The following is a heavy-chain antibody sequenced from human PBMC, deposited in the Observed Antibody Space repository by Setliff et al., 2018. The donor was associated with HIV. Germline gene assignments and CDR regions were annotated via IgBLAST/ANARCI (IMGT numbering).Heavy chain of an antibody. CDR1: GGCFSGYN. V-gene: IGHV4-34*04. D-gene: IGHD3-3*01. CDR3: ARGGGTIIGANFDY. Sequence: SETLSLTCAVYGGCFSGYNWSWIRQTPGKGLEWIGEINHSGSTNHNPSLKSRATISVDTSKNQFSLKLSSVTAADTAVYYCARGGGTIIGANFDYWGQGTLVTV. J-gene: IGHJ4*02. CDR2: INHSGST.